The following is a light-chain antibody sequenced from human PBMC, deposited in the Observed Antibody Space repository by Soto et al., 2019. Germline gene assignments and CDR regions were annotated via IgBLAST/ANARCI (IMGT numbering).Light chain of an antibody. CDR1: SSDVGYYNF. Sequence: QSVLTQPASVSGSPGQSIIISCTGTSSDVGYYNFVSWYQQHPGKAPTLMIYEGSERPSGVSDRFSGSKSGNTASLTISGLQAEDEADYFCCSYAGGSNVFGAGTKVTVL. CDR3: CSYAGGSNV. CDR2: EGS. J-gene: IGLJ1*01. V-gene: IGLV2-23*03.